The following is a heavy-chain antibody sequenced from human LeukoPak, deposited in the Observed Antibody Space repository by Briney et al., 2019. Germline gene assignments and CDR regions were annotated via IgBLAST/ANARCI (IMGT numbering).Heavy chain of an antibody. V-gene: IGHV1-69*05. D-gene: IGHD3-10*01. CDR3: ARGKGEYYYYMDV. J-gene: IGHJ6*03. Sequence: SVKVSCKASGYTFTGYYMHWVRQAPGQGLEWMGGIIPIFGTANYAQKFQGRVTITTDESTSTAYMELSSLRSEDTAVYYCARGKGEYYYYMDVWGKGTTVTVSS. CDR1: GYTFTGYY. CDR2: IIPIFGTA.